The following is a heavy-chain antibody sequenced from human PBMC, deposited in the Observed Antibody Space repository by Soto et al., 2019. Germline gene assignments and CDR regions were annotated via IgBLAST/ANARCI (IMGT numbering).Heavy chain of an antibody. CDR3: SRSLNA. CDR1: GFTFSHFW. J-gene: IGHJ5*02. V-gene: IGHV3-7*01. Sequence: GGSLRLSCAASGFTFSHFWMDWVRQAPGKGLEWVANINPDGSEKHYVDSVKGRFTISRDNAKNSLYLQMSSLTAEDSALYYFSRSLNAWGKGTRVTAPQ. CDR2: INPDGSEK.